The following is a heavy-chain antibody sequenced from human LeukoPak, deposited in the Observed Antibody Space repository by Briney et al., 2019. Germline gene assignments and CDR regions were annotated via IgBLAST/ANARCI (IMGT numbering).Heavy chain of an antibody. J-gene: IGHJ5*02. CDR3: ARWGVLLWFGESTYNWFDP. CDR2: IYHSGST. V-gene: IGHV4-4*02. Sequence: SGTLSLTCAVSGGSISSSNWWSWVRQPPGKGLEWIGQIYHSGSTNYNPSLKSRVTISVDKSKNQFSLKLSSVTAADTAVYYCARWGVLLWFGESTYNWFDPWGQGTLVTVSS. D-gene: IGHD3-10*01. CDR1: GGSISSSNW.